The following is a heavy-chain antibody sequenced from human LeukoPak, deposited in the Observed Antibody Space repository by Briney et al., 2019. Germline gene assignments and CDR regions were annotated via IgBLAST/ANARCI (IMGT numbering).Heavy chain of an antibody. J-gene: IGHJ4*02. CDR2: MNPNSGNT. V-gene: IGHV1-8*01. CDR1: EYTFPTHD. D-gene: IGHD6-19*01. Sequence: GASVKVSCKASEYTFPTHDINWVRQATGQGLEWMGWMNPNSGNTGYAQKFQGRLTMTRNTSISTAYMELSSLRSDDTAVYYCARFSGWYRTPVWGQGTLVTVSS. CDR3: ARFSGWYRTPV.